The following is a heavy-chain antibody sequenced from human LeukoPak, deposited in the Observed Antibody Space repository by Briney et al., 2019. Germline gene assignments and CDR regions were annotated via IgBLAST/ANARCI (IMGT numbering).Heavy chain of an antibody. CDR3: ARGREYSSSWYRGLWFDP. D-gene: IGHD6-13*01. CDR2: ISAYNGNT. J-gene: IGHJ5*02. V-gene: IGHV1-18*01. CDR1: GYIFTSHG. Sequence: ATVKLSCKASGYIFTSHGISWVRQAPGQGLEWMGWISAYNGNTNYAQKLQGRVTMTTDTSTSTAYMELRILRSDDTAVYYCARGREYSSSWYRGLWFDPWGQGTLVTVSS.